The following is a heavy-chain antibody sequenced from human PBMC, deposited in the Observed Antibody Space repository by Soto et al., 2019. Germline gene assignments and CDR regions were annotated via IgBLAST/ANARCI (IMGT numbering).Heavy chain of an antibody. CDR1: GGSINSGQSY. D-gene: IGHD3-3*01. CDR2: VYYSWST. V-gene: IGHV4-31*02. Sequence: PSETLSLTCNVSGGSINSGQSYLNWIRQLPGNGPEWIGYVYYSWSTYYKPSLKSRMSITLDKPKNQFSLKLRSMTAADSAVYFCARGRTTMLPHDFHLCGPGDLVTVSS. CDR3: ARGRTTMLPHDFHL. J-gene: IGHJ5*02.